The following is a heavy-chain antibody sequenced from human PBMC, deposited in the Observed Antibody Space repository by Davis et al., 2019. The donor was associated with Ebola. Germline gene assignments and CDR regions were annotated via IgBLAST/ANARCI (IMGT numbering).Heavy chain of an antibody. CDR2: ISGSGGNT. CDR3: AKCIVVAPDYYYYGMDV. V-gene: IGHV3-23*01. CDR1: GFTFSSYA. J-gene: IGHJ6*02. Sequence: PGGSLRLSCAASGFTFSSYAMSWVRQAPGKGLEWVSAISGSGGNTYYADSVKGRFTISRDNSKNTLYLQMNSLRAEDTAVYYCAKCIVVAPDYYYYGMDVWGQGTTVTVSS. D-gene: IGHD2-2*01.